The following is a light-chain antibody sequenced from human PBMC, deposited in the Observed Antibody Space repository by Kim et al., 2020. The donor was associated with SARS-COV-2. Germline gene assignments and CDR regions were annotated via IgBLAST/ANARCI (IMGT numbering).Light chain of an antibody. CDR1: NSDVGVYEF. V-gene: IGLV2-8*01. Sequence: GQSVTISCTGTNSDVGVYEFVSWYQQHPGAAPKVLIYDVHKRPSGVPDRFSGSKSGNTATLTVSSLQAADEADYFCCSYAGDNKYVFGTGTKVTVL. CDR3: CSYAGDNKYV. J-gene: IGLJ1*01. CDR2: DVH.